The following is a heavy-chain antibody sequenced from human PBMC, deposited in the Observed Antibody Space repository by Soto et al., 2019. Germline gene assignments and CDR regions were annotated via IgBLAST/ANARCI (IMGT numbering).Heavy chain of an antibody. V-gene: IGHV1-3*01. J-gene: IGHJ4*02. CDR3: ARVDGDYVRTYFDY. Sequence: GASVKVSCKASGYTFTSYAMHWVRQAPGQRLEWMGWINAGNGNTKYSQKFQGRVTITRDTSASTAYMELSSLRSEDTAVYYCARVDGDYVRTYFDYWGQGTLVTVSS. D-gene: IGHD4-17*01. CDR2: INAGNGNT. CDR1: GYTFTSYA.